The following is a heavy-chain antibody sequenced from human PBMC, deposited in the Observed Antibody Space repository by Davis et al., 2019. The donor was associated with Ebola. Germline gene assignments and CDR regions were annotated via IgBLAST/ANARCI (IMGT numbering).Heavy chain of an antibody. CDR1: ASTFSDYS. Sequence: PGGSLRPSCPAPASTFSDYSMNWVRQAPGKGLEWVSYISSSSSTKYYANSVKGRFTISRDNSKNALYLQMNSLRDEDTAVYYCARPSWGPYYYYGIDVWGKGTTVTVSS. D-gene: IGHD7-27*01. CDR2: ISSSSSTK. V-gene: IGHV3-48*02. CDR3: ARPSWGPYYYYGIDV. J-gene: IGHJ6*04.